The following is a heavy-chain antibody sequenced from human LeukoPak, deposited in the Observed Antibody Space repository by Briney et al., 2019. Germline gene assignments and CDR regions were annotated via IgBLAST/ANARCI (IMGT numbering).Heavy chain of an antibody. D-gene: IGHD3-3*01. CDR1: GFTFSSYG. CDR3: ARGSVGYDFWSGYPEYYFDY. J-gene: IGHJ4*02. V-gene: IGHV3-33*01. CDR2: IWYDGSNK. Sequence: PGRSLRLSCAASGFTFSSYGMHWVRQAPGKGLEWVAAIWYDGSNKYYADSVKGRFTISRDNSKNTLYLQMNSLRAEDTAVYYCARGSVGYDFWSGYPEYYFDYWGQGTLVTVSS.